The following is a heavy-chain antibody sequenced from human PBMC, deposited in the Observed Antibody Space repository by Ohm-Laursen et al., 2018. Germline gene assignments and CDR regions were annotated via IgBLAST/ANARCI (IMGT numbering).Heavy chain of an antibody. J-gene: IGHJ3*02. V-gene: IGHV3-23*01. CDR2: ISGSGGTT. Sequence: SLRLSCTASGFIFSSYAMSWVRQAPGKGLEWVSTISGSGGTTYYADSVKGRFSISRDNAKNTLYLQMNSLRAEDTAVYYCARDGPPDYDILTGYQINAFDIWGQGTMVIVSS. CDR3: ARDGPPDYDILTGYQINAFDI. D-gene: IGHD3-9*01. CDR1: GFIFSSYA.